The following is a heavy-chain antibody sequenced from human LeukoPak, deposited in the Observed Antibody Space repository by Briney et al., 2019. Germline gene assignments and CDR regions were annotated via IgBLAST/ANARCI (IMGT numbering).Heavy chain of an antibody. D-gene: IGHD2/OR15-2a*01. CDR2: IYTSGST. CDR3: ARGRVGLSYYYYMDV. CDR1: GGSISSYY. J-gene: IGHJ6*03. V-gene: IGHV4-4*07. Sequence: PSETLSLTCTVSGGSISSYYWSWIRQPPGKGLEWIGRIYTSGSTNYNPSLKSRVTMSVDTSKNQFSLKLSSVTAADTAVYYCARGRVGLSYYYYMDVWGKGTTVTVSS.